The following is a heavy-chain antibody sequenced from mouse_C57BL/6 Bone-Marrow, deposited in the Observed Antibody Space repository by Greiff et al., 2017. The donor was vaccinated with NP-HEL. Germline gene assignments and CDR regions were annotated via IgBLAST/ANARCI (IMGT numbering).Heavy chain of an antibody. Sequence: QVQLKQSGAELVKPGASVKISCKASGYAFSSYWMNWVKQRPGKGLEWIGQIYPGDGDTNYNGKFKGKATLTADKSSSTAYMQLSSLTSEDSAVYFCARRTGTGAWFAYWGQGTLVTVSA. CDR2: IYPGDGDT. CDR1: GYAFSSYW. V-gene: IGHV1-80*01. D-gene: IGHD4-1*01. CDR3: ARRTGTGAWFAY. J-gene: IGHJ3*01.